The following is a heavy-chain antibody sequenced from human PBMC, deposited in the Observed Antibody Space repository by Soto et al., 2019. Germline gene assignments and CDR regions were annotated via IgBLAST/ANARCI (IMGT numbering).Heavy chain of an antibody. D-gene: IGHD1-26*01. CDR3: ARSDRGSYHYYFDY. Sequence: QVQLVQSGAEVKKPGSSVKVSCKASGGTFSSYAISWVRQAPGQGLEWMGGIIPIFGTANYAQKFQGRVTITADESTSTAYMEVSSLRSEDTAVYYCARSDRGSYHYYFDYWGQGTLVTVSS. V-gene: IGHV1-69*01. CDR2: IIPIFGTA. CDR1: GGTFSSYA. J-gene: IGHJ4*02.